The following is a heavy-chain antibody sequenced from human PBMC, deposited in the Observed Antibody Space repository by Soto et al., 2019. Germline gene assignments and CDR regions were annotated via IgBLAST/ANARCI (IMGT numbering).Heavy chain of an antibody. CDR3: ARDRGRYGDYYYYYGMDV. J-gene: IGHJ6*02. Sequence: QVQLVESGGGVVQPGRSLRLSCAASGFTFSSYAMHWVRQAPGKGLEWVAVISYDGSNKYYADSVKGRFTISRDNSKNTXXLQMNSLRAEDTAVYYCARDRGRYGDYYYYYGMDVWGQGTTVTVSS. CDR1: GFTFSSYA. V-gene: IGHV3-30-3*01. CDR2: ISYDGSNK. D-gene: IGHD4-17*01.